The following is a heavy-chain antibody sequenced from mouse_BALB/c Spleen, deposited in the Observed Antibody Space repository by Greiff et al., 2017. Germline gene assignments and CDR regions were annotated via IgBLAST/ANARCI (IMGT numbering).Heavy chain of an antibody. V-gene: IGHV14-3*02. Sequence: VHVKQSGAELVKPGASVKLSCTASGFNIKDTYMHWVKQRPEQGLEWIGRIDPANGNTKYDPKFQGKATITADTSSNTAYLQLSSLTSEDTAVYYCAREVAMDYWGQGTSVTVSS. CDR1: GFNIKDTY. CDR2: IDPANGNT. J-gene: IGHJ4*01. D-gene: IGHD1-3*01. CDR3: AREVAMDY.